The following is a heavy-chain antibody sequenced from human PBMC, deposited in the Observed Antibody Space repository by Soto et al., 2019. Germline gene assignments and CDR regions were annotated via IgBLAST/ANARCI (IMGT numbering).Heavy chain of an antibody. V-gene: IGHV1-18*01. CDR2: ISAYNGNT. Sequence: ASVKVSCKASGYTFTSYGISWARQAHGQGLEWMGWISAYNGNTNYAQKLQGRVTMTTDTSTSTAYMELRSLGSDDTAVYYCARVMVRGVPYYYYYGMDVWGQGTTVTVSS. J-gene: IGHJ6*02. CDR1: GYTFTSYG. CDR3: ARVMVRGVPYYYYYGMDV. D-gene: IGHD3-10*01.